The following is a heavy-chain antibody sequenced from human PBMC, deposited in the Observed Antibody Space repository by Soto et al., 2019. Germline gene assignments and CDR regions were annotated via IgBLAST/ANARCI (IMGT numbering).Heavy chain of an antibody. V-gene: IGHV4-39*01. Sequence: SETLSLTCSVSGVSMTSSSYYWGWIRQSPGRGLEWLGSINYRGYTDYNTALRSRLTISVDTSKSQISLRLSSVTASDTSVYYCARQIIMTTPEDRPWKFDSWGQGILVTVSS. D-gene: IGHD6-6*01. CDR3: ARQIIMTTPEDRPWKFDS. CDR1: GVSMTSSSYY. J-gene: IGHJ4*02. CDR2: INYRGYT.